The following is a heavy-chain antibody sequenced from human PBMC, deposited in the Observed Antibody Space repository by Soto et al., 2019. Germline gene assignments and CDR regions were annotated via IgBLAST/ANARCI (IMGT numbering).Heavy chain of an antibody. V-gene: IGHV4-4*02. CDR1: GGSISSSNW. J-gene: IGHJ6*02. Sequence: SETLSLTCAVSGGSISSSNWWSWVRQPPGKGLEWIGEIYHSGSTNYNPSLKSRVTISVDKSKNQFSLKLSSVTAADTAVYYCARDSHSSGYPGDYYYGMDVWGQGTTVTAP. CDR2: IYHSGST. CDR3: ARDSHSSGYPGDYYYGMDV. D-gene: IGHD3-22*01.